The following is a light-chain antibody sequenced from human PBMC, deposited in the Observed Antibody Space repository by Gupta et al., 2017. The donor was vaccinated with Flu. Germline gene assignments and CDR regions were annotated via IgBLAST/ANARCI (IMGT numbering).Light chain of an antibody. CDR1: NSDVGGYNY. V-gene: IGLV2-14*03. CDR3: SSYAGSGSV. J-gene: IGLJ3*02. Sequence: QSALTQPASVSGSPGQSITISCTGTNSDVGGYNYVSWYQQHPGKAPKLVIYGISNRPSGVSNRFSGSRSGNTASLTISGLQAEDEADYYCSSYAGSGSVFGGGTKLTVL. CDR2: GIS.